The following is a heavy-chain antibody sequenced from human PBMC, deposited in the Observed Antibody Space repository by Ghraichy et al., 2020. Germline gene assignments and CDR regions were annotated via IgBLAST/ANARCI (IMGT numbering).Heavy chain of an antibody. CDR2: IYPGDSDT. V-gene: IGHV5-51*01. D-gene: IGHD3-9*01. CDR1: GYSFTSYW. J-gene: IGHJ6*03. Sequence: GESLNISCKGSGYSFTSYWIGWVRQMPGKGLEWMGLIYPGDSDTRYSPSFQGQVTISADKSISTAYLQWTSLKASETAIYYCARGGATSYHYYYYMDVWGKGTTVTVSS. CDR3: ARGGATSYHYYYYMDV.